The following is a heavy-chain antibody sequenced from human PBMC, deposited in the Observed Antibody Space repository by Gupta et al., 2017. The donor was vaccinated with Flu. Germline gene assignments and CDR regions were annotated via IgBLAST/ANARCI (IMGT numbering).Heavy chain of an antibody. CDR2: IWYDGSNK. D-gene: IGHD3-22*01. CDR3: ARGDYYDSSGYLVYAEYFQH. V-gene: IGHV3-33*01. J-gene: IGHJ1*01. CDR1: GVTFSSYG. Sequence: QVQLVESGGGVGQPGRSLRLSCEASGVTFSSYGMHWVRHTPGKGLECVAVIWYDGSNKYYADSVKGRFTISRDNSKNTLYLQMNSLRAEDTAVYYCARGDYYDSSGYLVYAEYFQHWGQGTLVTVSS.